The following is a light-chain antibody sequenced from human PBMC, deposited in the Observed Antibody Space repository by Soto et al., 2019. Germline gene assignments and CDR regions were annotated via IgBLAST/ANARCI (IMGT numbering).Light chain of an antibody. J-gene: IGLJ2*01. CDR1: IFNIGAGYD. V-gene: IGLV1-40*01. CDR2: GNS. Sequence: QSVLTQPPSVSGAPGQKVTISCSGSIFNIGAGYDVHWYQEVPGTAPKLLIYGNSNRPSGVPDRFSGSKSGTSASLAITGLQAEDEADYYCQSYDSSLRIVFGGGTKLTVL. CDR3: QSYDSSLRIV.